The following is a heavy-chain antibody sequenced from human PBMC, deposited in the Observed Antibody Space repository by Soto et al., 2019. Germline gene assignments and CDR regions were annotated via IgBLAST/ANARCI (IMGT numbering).Heavy chain of an antibody. D-gene: IGHD2-15*01. CDR3: ARGDCSGGSCPDDAFDI. CDR2: INHSGST. CDR1: GGSFSGYY. V-gene: IGHV4-34*01. J-gene: IGHJ3*02. Sequence: SEALSLTCAVYGGSFSGYYWSWIRQPPGKGLEGSGEINHSGSTNYNPSLKSRVTISVDTSKNRFSLKLSSVTAADTAVYYCARGDCSGGSCPDDAFDIWGQGTMVTVSS.